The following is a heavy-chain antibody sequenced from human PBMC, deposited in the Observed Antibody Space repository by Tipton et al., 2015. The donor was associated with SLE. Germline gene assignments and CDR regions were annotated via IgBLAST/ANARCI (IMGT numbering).Heavy chain of an antibody. V-gene: IGHV3-9*01. D-gene: IGHD3-10*01. J-gene: IGHJ6*03. CDR1: GFTFEDYA. CDR3: VKDKGIYYYFHMDV. Sequence: SLRLSCAASGFTFEDYAMHWVRQGPGKGLEWVAAINWNSGNIDYADSVKGRFTISRDNAKNSLYLQMNSLGAEDTALYYCVKDKGIYYYFHMDVWGKGTTVTVSS. CDR2: INWNSGNI.